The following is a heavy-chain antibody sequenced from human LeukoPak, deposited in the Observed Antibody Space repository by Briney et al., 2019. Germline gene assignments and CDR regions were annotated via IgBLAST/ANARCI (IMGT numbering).Heavy chain of an antibody. CDR2: ISGSGGTT. D-gene: IGHD5-18*01. Sequence: GGSLRLSCAASGFTFSSYAMTWVPQAPGKGLVWVSDISGSGGTTFYADSVKRGFTISRDNSKNTLYLQMNSLRADDTAVYFCARGLQEYTYGFDYWGQGTLVTVSS. V-gene: IGHV3-23*01. CDR3: ARGLQEYTYGFDY. CDR1: GFTFSSYA. J-gene: IGHJ4*02.